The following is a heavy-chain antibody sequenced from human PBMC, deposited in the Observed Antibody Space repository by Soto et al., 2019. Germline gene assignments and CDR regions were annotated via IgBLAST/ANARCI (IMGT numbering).Heavy chain of an antibody. CDR3: ARDGSVVVPAAIPYYYYYGMGV. J-gene: IGHJ6*02. D-gene: IGHD2-2*02. V-gene: IGHV3-21*01. CDR1: GFTFSSYS. Sequence: PGGSLRLSCAASGFTFSSYSMNWVRQAPGKGLEGVSSISSSSSYIYYADSVKGRFTISRDNAKNSLYLQMNSLRAEDTAVYYCARDGSVVVPAAIPYYYYYGMGVWGQGTTVTVSS. CDR2: ISSSSSYI.